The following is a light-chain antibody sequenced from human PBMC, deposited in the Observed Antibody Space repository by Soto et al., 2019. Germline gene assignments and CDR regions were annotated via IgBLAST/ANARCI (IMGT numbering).Light chain of an antibody. CDR2: EGS. Sequence: QSALTQPASVSGSPGQSITISCTGTSSDVGSYNLVSWYQQHPGKAPKLMIYEGSKRPSGVSNRFAGSKSGNTASLTSSGLQAEDEADYYCCSYAGSSTLCVFGTGTKLNVL. CDR3: CSYAGSSTLCV. V-gene: IGLV2-23*01. CDR1: SSDVGSYNL. J-gene: IGLJ1*01.